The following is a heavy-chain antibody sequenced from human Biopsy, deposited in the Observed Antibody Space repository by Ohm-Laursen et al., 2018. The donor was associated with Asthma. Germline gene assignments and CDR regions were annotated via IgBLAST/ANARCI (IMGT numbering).Heavy chain of an antibody. CDR3: ARRITIFGVVQKDHDMDA. CDR1: GGSMTPTSHY. Sequence: SETQSLTCAVSGGSMTPTSHYWDWIRQAPGKGLEWIGYISYGGKTSYNPSLKNRVTISRDTSKNQFSLRLTSVTAADTAVYFCARRITIFGVVQKDHDMDAWGQGTTVIVSS. J-gene: IGHJ6*02. CDR2: ISYGGKT. D-gene: IGHD3-3*01. V-gene: IGHV4-39*01.